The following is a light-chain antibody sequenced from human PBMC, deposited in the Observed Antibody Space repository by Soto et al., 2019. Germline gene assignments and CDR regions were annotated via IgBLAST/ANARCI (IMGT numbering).Light chain of an antibody. CDR3: SSYTSSSTKV. CDR1: SSDVGGYNF. Sequence: QSALTQPASVSGSPGQSITISCTGTSSDVGGYNFVSWYQQHPGKAPKFLIYDVSNRPSGVSTRFSGSKSGNTASLTISGFQVGDEADYYCSSYTSSSTKVFGTGTKVTF. V-gene: IGLV2-14*03. CDR2: DVS. J-gene: IGLJ1*01.